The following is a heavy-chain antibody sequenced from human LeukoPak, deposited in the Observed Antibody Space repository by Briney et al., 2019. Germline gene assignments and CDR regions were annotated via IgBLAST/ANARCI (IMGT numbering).Heavy chain of an antibody. D-gene: IGHD6-19*01. J-gene: IGHJ4*02. CDR1: GGSISSYY. V-gene: IGHV4-59*01. CDR2: IYYSGST. Sequence: SETLSLTCTVSGGSISSYYWSWIQQPPGKGLEWIGYIYYSGSTNYDPSLKSRVTISVDTSKNQFSLKLSSVTAADTAVYYCARGGIAVALFDYWGQGTLVTVSS. CDR3: ARGGIAVALFDY.